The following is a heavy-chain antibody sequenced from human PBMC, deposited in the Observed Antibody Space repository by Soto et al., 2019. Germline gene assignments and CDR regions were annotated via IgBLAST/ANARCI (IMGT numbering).Heavy chain of an antibody. Sequence: PSETLSLTCAVSGDSINSGDFFWSCIRQPPGMGLEWIGSIYHTGSTYYTPSLKSRVAIRVDTSRNQFYLKMLSVTAADTAVYFCARERARERNRTLHPSGQGTQVTVSS. CDR2: IYHTGST. CDR3: ARERARERNRTLHP. D-gene: IGHD1-1*01. J-gene: IGHJ1*01. V-gene: IGHV4-30-4*02. CDR1: GDSINSGDFF.